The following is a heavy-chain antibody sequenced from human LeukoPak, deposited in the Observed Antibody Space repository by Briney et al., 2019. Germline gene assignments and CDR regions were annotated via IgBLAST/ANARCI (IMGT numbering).Heavy chain of an antibody. J-gene: IGHJ4*02. Sequence: PGGSLRLSCAASGFTFSSYGMHWVRQAPGKGLEWVAVIWYDGSNRYYADSVKGRFTISRDDSKSTLFLQMNSLRAEDTAVYYCARESVGADDYWGQGTLVTVSS. D-gene: IGHD1-26*01. CDR2: IWYDGSNR. V-gene: IGHV3-33*01. CDR3: ARESVGADDY. CDR1: GFTFSSYG.